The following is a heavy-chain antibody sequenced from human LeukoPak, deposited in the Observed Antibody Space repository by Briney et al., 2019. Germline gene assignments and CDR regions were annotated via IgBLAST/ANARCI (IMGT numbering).Heavy chain of an antibody. J-gene: IGHJ6*03. D-gene: IGHD5-18*01. Sequence: ASETLSLTCAVYGGSFSGYYWSWIRQPPGKGLEWIGEINHSGSTNYNPSLKSRVTISVDTSKNQFSLKLSSVTAADTAVYYCARHPYRGYSYGYRPTYYYMDVWGKGTTVTVSS. CDR3: ARHPYRGYSYGYRPTYYYMDV. V-gene: IGHV4-34*01. CDR2: INHSGST. CDR1: GGSFSGYY.